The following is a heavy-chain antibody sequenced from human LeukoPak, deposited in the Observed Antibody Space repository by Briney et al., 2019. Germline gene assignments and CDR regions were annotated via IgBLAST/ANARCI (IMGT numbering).Heavy chain of an antibody. Sequence: SVKVSCKASGGSFSTSGFSWVRQSPGQGLEWMGGVIPIYGTPSYAQKFQGRVTITTDESTSTAYMELSSLRSEDTAVYYCARDHWGIVENGYDYFYYDMDVWGQGTTVTVSS. CDR3: ARDHWGIVENGYDYFYYDMDV. CDR1: GGSFSTSG. J-gene: IGHJ6*02. V-gene: IGHV1-69*05. CDR2: VIPIYGTP. D-gene: IGHD7-27*01.